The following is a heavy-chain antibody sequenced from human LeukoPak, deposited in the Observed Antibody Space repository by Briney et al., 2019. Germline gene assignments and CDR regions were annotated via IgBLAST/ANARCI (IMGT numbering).Heavy chain of an antibody. CDR3: ARSQNYYGSGDY. CDR1: GGSISSGGYY. CDR2: IYYSGST. J-gene: IGHJ4*02. Sequence: TLSLTCTVSGGSISSGGYYWSWIRQHPGKGLEWIGYIYYSGSTYYNPSLKSRVTISVDTSKNQFSLKLSSVTAADTAVYYCARSQNYYGSGDYWSQGTLVTVSS. D-gene: IGHD3-10*01. V-gene: IGHV4-31*03.